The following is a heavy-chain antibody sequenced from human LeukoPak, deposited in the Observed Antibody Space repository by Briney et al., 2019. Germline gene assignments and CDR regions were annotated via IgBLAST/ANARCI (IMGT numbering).Heavy chain of an antibody. CDR3: ARVWQQLAPDEAFDI. Sequence: ASVKVSCKPSGYTFTSYYMHWVRQAPGQGLEWMGIINPSGGSTSYAQKFQGRVTMTRDTSTSTVYMELSSLRSEDTAVYYCARVWQQLAPDEAFDIWGQGTMVTVSS. D-gene: IGHD6-13*01. CDR1: GYTFTSYY. CDR2: INPSGGST. J-gene: IGHJ3*02. V-gene: IGHV1-46*01.